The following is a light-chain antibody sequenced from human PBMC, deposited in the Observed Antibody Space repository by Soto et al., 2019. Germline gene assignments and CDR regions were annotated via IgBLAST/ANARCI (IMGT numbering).Light chain of an antibody. J-gene: IGKJ1*01. CDR1: QSVNNNY. CDR3: QQYGSSPGT. V-gene: IGKV3-20*01. Sequence: EIVLTQSPGTLSISPGERATLSCRTSQSVNNNYLAWYQQKPGQAPRLLIYGASSRATGIPDRFSGSGSGTDFALTISRVEPEDFAIYFCQQYGSSPGTFGQGTKV. CDR2: GAS.